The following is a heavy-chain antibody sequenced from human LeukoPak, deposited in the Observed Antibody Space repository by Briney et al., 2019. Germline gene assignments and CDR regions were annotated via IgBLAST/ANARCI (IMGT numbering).Heavy chain of an antibody. D-gene: IGHD4-11*01. CDR3: ARGAMTTASTFDY. J-gene: IGHJ4*02. V-gene: IGHV4-59*13. CDR1: GGSISSYC. CDR2: IYYSGST. Sequence: SETLSLTCPVSGGSISSYCWSWIRQPPGKGLEWIGYIYYSGSTNYNPSLKSRVTLSVDTSKNQFSLKLSSVTAADTAVYYCARGAMTTASTFDYWGQGTLVTVSS.